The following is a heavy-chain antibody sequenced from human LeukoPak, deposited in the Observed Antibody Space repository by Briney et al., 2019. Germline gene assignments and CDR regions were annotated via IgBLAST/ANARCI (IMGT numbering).Heavy chain of an antibody. CDR1: GDSISSSSDY. CDR2: IYHSGTT. J-gene: IGHJ6*03. D-gene: IGHD3-10*01. CDR3: ARGPMVRGVSRAHYYYYYYMDV. V-gene: IGHV4-39*07. Sequence: PSETLSLTCTVSGDSISSSSDYWGWMCQPPGKGLERFGSIYHSGTTYHNPSVKSRVTMSVDTSKNQFSLKLSSVTAADTAVYYCARGPMVRGVSRAHYYYYYYMDVWGKGTTVTVSS.